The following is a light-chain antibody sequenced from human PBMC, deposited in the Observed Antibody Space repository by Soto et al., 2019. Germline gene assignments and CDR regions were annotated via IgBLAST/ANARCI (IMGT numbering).Light chain of an antibody. Sequence: NFMLTQPHSVSESPGKTVTISCTRSSGSIASNYVQWYQQRPGSAPTTVIYEDNQRPSGVPDRFSGSIDSSSSSASLTISGLKTEDEADYYCQSYDSSNVVFGGGTQLTVL. V-gene: IGLV6-57*04. J-gene: IGLJ2*01. CDR1: SGSIASNY. CDR3: QSYDSSNVV. CDR2: EDN.